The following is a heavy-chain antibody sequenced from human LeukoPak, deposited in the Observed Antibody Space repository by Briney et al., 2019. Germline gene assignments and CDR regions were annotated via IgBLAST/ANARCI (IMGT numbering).Heavy chain of an antibody. Sequence: SETLSLTCAVYGGSFSVYYWSWIRQPPGKGLEWIGEINHSGSTNYNPSLKSRVTISVDTSKNQFSLKLSSVTAADTAVYYCARGGRLLLWFGEAWGQGTLVTVSS. J-gene: IGHJ4*02. D-gene: IGHD3-10*01. CDR2: INHSGST. CDR1: GGSFSVYY. V-gene: IGHV4-34*01. CDR3: ARGGRLLLWFGEA.